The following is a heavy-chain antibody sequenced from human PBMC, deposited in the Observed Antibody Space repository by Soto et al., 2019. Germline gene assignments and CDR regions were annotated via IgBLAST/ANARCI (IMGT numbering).Heavy chain of an antibody. D-gene: IGHD2-15*01. J-gene: IGHJ2*01. CDR3: ARVSRSGGGCYPDWYFDL. CDR2: IYRGGTI. Sequence: EVRLVESGGGLIQPGGSLTVSCAASGFSVSDNYMSWVRQPPGKGLEWVSVIYRGGTIFYADSVKGRFIISRDSSKNTMYLQMNTLRGEDTATYYCARVSRSGGGCYPDWYFDLWGRGTLVTVSS. CDR1: GFSVSDNY. V-gene: IGHV3-53*01.